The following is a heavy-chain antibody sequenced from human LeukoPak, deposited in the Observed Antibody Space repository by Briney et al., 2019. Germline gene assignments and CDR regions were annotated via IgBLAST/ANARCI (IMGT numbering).Heavy chain of an antibody. D-gene: IGHD7-27*01. V-gene: IGHV3-30-3*01. CDR1: GFTFSSYA. Sequence: GGSLRLSCAASGFTFSSYAMHWVRQAPGKGLEWVAVISYDGSNKYYADSVKGRFTISRDNSKNTLYLQMNSLRAEDTAVYYCARGILGIGFDYWGQGTLVTVSS. CDR2: ISYDGSNK. CDR3: ARGILGIGFDY. J-gene: IGHJ4*02.